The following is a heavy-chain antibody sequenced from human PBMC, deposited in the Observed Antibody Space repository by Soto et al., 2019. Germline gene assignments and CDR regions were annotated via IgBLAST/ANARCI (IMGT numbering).Heavy chain of an antibody. CDR3: AKDGVRYCSGGSCYANWFDP. CDR1: GFTFSSYG. CDR2: ISYDGSNK. D-gene: IGHD2-15*01. V-gene: IGHV3-30*18. Sequence: QVQLVESGGGVVQPGRSLRLSCAASGFTFSSYGMHWVRQAPGKGLEWVAVISYDGSNKYYADSVKGRFTISRDNSKSTLKLHMNSLRAEDTAVYYCAKDGVRYCSGGSCYANWFDPWGQGTLVTVSS. J-gene: IGHJ5*02.